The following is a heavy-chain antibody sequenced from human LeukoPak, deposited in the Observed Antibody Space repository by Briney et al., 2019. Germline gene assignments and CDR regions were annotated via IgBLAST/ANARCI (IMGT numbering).Heavy chain of an antibody. V-gene: IGHV4-38-2*02. CDR2: IYHSGST. J-gene: IGHJ6*02. CDR1: GYSISSGYY. D-gene: IGHD2-2*01. CDR3: ARVVDYYYGMDV. Sequence: KPSETLSLTCTVSGYSISSGYYWGWIRQPPGKGLEWIGSIYHSGSTYYNPSLKSRVTISVDTSKNQFSLKLSSVTAADTAVYYCARVVDYYYGMDVWGQGTTVTVSS.